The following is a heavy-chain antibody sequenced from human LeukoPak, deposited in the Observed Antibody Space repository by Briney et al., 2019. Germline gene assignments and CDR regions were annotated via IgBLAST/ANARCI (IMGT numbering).Heavy chain of an antibody. CDR2: AYNSGRA. J-gene: IGHJ3*02. CDR1: GGSISSGGYS. D-gene: IGHD2-2*01. CDR3: ARPPYCSSTSCYRAFDI. V-gene: IGHV4-30-4*07. Sequence: SETLSLTCAVSGGSISSGGYSWTWIRQPPGKGLEWIGYAYNSGRAYYSPSLKSRATISVDTSKNEFSLKLSSVTAADTAVYYCARPPYCSSTSCYRAFDIWGQGTMVTVSS.